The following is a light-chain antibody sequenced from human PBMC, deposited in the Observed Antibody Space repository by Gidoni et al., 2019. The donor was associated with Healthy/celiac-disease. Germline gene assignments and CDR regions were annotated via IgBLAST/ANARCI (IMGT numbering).Light chain of an antibody. J-gene: IGLJ2*01. Sequence: SSELTQAPAVSVALGQTVRITCQGDSLRSYYASWYQQKPGHAPVLVIYGKNNRPTGIPDRFSGSSSGNTASVTITGAQAEDESDYYCNSRDSSGNHVVFGGGTKLTV. CDR2: GKN. V-gene: IGLV3-19*01. CDR3: NSRDSSGNHVV. CDR1: SLRSYY.